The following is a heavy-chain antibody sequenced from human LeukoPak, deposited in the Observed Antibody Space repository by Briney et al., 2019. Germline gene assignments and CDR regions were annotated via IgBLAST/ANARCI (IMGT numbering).Heavy chain of an antibody. D-gene: IGHD2-2*01. J-gene: IGHJ5*02. V-gene: IGHV3-23*01. CDR3: AKDIVVVPAANNWFDP. CDR1: GFTFSNYA. Sequence: GGPLRLSCAASGFTFSNYAMTWVRRAPGKGLEWVSAISGNAGSTYYADSVKGRFTISRDNSKNTLYLQMNSLRAEDTAVYHCAKDIVVVPAANNWFDPWGQGTLVTVSS. CDR2: ISGNAGST.